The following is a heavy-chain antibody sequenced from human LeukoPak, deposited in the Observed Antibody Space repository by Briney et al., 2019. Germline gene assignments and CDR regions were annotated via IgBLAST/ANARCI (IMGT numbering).Heavy chain of an antibody. Sequence: SETLSLTCTVSGGSISRSSYYWGWIRQPPGKGLEWLGSIYYSGSTYYNPSLKSRVAISVDTSKNQFSLNLSSVTAADTAVYYCARPMTVGATGGAFDIWGQGTMVTVSS. CDR2: IYYSGST. J-gene: IGHJ3*02. V-gene: IGHV4-39*01. CDR3: ARPMTVGATGGAFDI. D-gene: IGHD1-26*01. CDR1: GGSISRSSYY.